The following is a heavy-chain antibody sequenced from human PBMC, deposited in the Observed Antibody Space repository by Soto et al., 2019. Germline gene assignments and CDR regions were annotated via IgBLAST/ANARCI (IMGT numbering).Heavy chain of an antibody. CDR1: GGAISDARFY. V-gene: IGHV4-39*01. CDR2: IYYTGNT. D-gene: IGHD1-26*01. J-gene: IGHJ5*02. Sequence: QLQLQESGPGLVKPSETLSLTCSLSGGAISDARFYWGWIRQSPGRGLEWIGSIYYTGNTFFNPSLQSRVTISVDTSENQFSLKLYSVTAADTALYFCARQKWEQPKWFDPWGQGTLVIVSP. CDR3: ARQKWEQPKWFDP.